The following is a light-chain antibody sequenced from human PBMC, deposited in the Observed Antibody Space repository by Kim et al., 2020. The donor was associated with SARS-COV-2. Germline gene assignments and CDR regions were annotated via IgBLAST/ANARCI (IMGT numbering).Light chain of an antibody. J-gene: IGLJ3*02. Sequence: QSALTQPPSESGTPGQRVTISCSGSSSNIGSNTVDWYQQLPGTAPKLLIYSNNQRPSGVPDRFSGSKSGTSASLAISGLQSEDEADYYCAAWDDSLNGWVFGGGTKVTVL. V-gene: IGLV1-44*01. CDR3: AAWDDSLNGWV. CDR2: SNN. CDR1: SSNIGSNT.